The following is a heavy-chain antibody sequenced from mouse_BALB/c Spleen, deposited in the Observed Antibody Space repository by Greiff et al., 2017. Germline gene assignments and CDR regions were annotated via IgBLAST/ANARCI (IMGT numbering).Heavy chain of an antibody. CDR3: ARCGSSYYLDY. CDR2: LSSGGST. CDR1: GFTFSSYA. Sequence: EVKLVESGGGLVKPGGSLTLSCAVSGFTFSSYAMSWVRQTPEKRLEWVASLSSGGSTYYPDSVKGRFTISRDNARNILYLQMSSLRSEDTAMYYCARCGSSYYLDYWGQGTTLTVSS. J-gene: IGHJ2*01. V-gene: IGHV5-6-5*01.